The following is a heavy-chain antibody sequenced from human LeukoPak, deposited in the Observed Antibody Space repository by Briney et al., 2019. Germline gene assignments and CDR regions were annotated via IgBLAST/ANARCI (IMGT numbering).Heavy chain of an antibody. Sequence: PGGSLRLSCAASGFTFSSYAMSWIRQAPGKGLEWVSYISSSGTSIYYADSVKGRFTISRDNSKNTLYLQMNSLRAEDTAVYYCAKDRRLLWFGELEAVSSWGQGTLVTVSS. J-gene: IGHJ4*02. CDR3: AKDRRLLWFGELEAVSS. D-gene: IGHD3-10*01. CDR2: ISSSGTSI. V-gene: IGHV3-23*01. CDR1: GFTFSSYA.